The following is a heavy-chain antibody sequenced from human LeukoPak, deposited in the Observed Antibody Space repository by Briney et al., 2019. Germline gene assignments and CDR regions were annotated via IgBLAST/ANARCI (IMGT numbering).Heavy chain of an antibody. J-gene: IGHJ3*02. CDR1: GFTFSSYA. V-gene: IGHV3-48*04. Sequence: PGGSLRLSCAASGFTFSSYAMSWVRQAPGKGLEWVSAISSSSSTIYYADSVKGRFTISRDNAKNSLYLQMNSLRAEDTAVYYCARPPRIAAADPGAFDIWGQGTMVTVSS. CDR3: ARPPRIAAADPGAFDI. CDR2: ISSSSSTI. D-gene: IGHD6-13*01.